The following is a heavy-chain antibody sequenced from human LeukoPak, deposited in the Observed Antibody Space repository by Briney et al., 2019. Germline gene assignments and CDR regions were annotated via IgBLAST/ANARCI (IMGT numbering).Heavy chain of an antibody. CDR2: ISVDGTHT. CDR3: VRDPPGNSLDS. D-gene: IGHD4-23*01. Sequence: GGSLRLSCVASGFTFSSYWVHWVRQVAGKGPVWVARISVDGTHTTYADSVRGRFTISRDNAKNTLYLEMKSQIAEDTAVYYCVRDPPGNSLDSWGQGTLVTASS. V-gene: IGHV3-74*01. J-gene: IGHJ4*02. CDR1: GFTFSSYW.